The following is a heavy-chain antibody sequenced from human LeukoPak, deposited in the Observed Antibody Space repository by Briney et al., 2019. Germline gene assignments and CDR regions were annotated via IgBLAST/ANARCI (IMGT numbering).Heavy chain of an antibody. CDR1: GGSISSSGYS. Sequence: SETLSLTCSVSGGSISSSGYSWGWVRQPPGKGLEWIGGIYHSGSTFYNPSLESRVTISVDTSKNQFSLKLSSVTAADTAVYYCARFFLLATYYFDYWGQGTLVTVSS. CDR2: IYHSGST. V-gene: IGHV4-39*07. J-gene: IGHJ4*02. CDR3: ARFFLLATYYFDY. D-gene: IGHD2/OR15-2a*01.